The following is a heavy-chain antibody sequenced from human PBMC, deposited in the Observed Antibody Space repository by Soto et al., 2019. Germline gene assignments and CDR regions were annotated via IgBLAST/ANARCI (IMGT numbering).Heavy chain of an antibody. CDR3: ARETYSAIYFDY. V-gene: IGHV3-30-3*01. CDR1: GVTFSSYA. Sequence: QVQLVESGGGVAQPGRSLRLSCAASGVTFSSYAMHWVRQAPVKGLEWVAVISYDGSNKYYADFVKGRFTISRDNSKNTLYLQMNSLIVEDTVVYYCARETYSAIYFDYWGQGTLVTVSS. D-gene: IGHD5-18*01. CDR2: ISYDGSNK. J-gene: IGHJ4*02.